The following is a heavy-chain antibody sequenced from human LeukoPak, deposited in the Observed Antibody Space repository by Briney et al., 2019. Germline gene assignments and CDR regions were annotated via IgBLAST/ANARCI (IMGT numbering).Heavy chain of an antibody. Sequence: SETLSLTCTVSGCSISSYYWSWIRQPPGKGLEWIGYIYYSGSTNYNPSLKSRVTISVDTSKNQCSLKLSSVTAADTAVYYCARSLVRGDISNTNYYYYMDVWGKGTTVTISS. J-gene: IGHJ6*03. CDR1: GCSISSYY. CDR2: IYYSGST. D-gene: IGHD3-10*01. V-gene: IGHV4-59*01. CDR3: ARSLVRGDISNTNYYYYMDV.